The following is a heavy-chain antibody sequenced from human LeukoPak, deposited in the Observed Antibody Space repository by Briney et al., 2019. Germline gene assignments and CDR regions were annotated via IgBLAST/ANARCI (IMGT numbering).Heavy chain of an antibody. J-gene: IGHJ4*02. V-gene: IGHV6-1*01. D-gene: IGHD2-2*01. CDR2: TYYKSKWSN. CDR3: ARGDQAFDY. CDR1: GDSVSRNSAV. Sequence: SGPGLVKPSQTLSLTCAISGDSVSRNSAVWNWIRQSPSRGLEWLGRTYYKSKWSNNYAVSMKSRIIINPDTSENQFSLQLNSVTPEDTAAYYCARGDQAFDYWGQGTLVTVSS.